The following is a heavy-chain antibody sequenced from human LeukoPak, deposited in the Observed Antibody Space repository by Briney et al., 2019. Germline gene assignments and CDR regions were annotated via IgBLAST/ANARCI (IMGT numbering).Heavy chain of an antibody. Sequence: ASVKVSCKASGYTFINYDINWVRQATGQGLEWMGRMNPNSGNADYAQKFQGRVSMTRDTSMSTAYMELNSLRSEDTAVYYCASDRTRPKLLWFGELNRGYFDYWGQGTLVTVSS. CDR2: MNPNSGNA. CDR1: GYTFINYD. J-gene: IGHJ4*02. CDR3: ASDRTRPKLLWFGELNRGYFDY. D-gene: IGHD3-10*01. V-gene: IGHV1-8*01.